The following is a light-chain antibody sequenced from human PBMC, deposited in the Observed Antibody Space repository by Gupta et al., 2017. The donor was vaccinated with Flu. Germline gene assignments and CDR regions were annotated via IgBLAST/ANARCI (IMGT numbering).Light chain of an antibody. CDR3: QQSYNYPLT. CDR2: GTS. V-gene: IGKV1-39*01. Sequence: IQMPQSPSSLSASVGDRVTITCRASQTIDTYVNWYQQKSGKAPDLLIYGTSKLQVGVPSRFSGSGFGTDFTLTISTLQAEDFAVYYCQQSYNYPLTFGRGTKVEVK. J-gene: IGKJ4*02. CDR1: QTIDTY.